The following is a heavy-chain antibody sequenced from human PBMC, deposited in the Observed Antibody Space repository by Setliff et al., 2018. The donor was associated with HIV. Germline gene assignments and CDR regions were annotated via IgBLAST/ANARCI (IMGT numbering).Heavy chain of an antibody. Sequence: SETLSLTCAVYGGSFSDYYWSWFRQSPGKGLEWIGESKYRGNTNYNAPLKSRVTITKDTSKNQVVLTMTTMDPVDTATYYCAHQELGYCSGGSCPPPHAFDIWGQGTMVTVSS. V-gene: IGHV4-34*01. CDR3: AHQELGYCSGGSCPPPHAFDI. CDR2: SKYRGNT. CDR1: GGSFSDYY. J-gene: IGHJ3*02. D-gene: IGHD2-15*01.